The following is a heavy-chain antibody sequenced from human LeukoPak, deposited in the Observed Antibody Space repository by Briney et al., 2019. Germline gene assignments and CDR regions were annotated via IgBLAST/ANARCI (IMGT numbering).Heavy chain of an antibody. D-gene: IGHD3-10*01. CDR1: GGSISSYY. V-gene: IGHV4-59*08. Sequence: SETLSLTCTVSGGSISSYYWSWIRQSPGKGLECIGYIHYTGSTNYNPSLKSRVTISVETSKNQFSLKLSSVTAADTAVYYCARHRYYYGSGSYTYWGQGTLVTVSS. CDR3: ARHRYYYGSGSYTY. CDR2: IHYTGST. J-gene: IGHJ4*02.